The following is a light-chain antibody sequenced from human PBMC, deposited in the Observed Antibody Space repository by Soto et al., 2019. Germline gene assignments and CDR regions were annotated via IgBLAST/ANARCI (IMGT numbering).Light chain of an antibody. CDR1: QRINIY. CDR3: QQYSNLIT. J-gene: IGKJ5*01. V-gene: IGKV1-33*01. CDR2: SAS. Sequence: DIQMTQSPSTLSASIGDRVTITCRASQRINIYLNWYRQKPGKAPELLIYSASNLQSGVPSRFSGSGSGTYFSFTISSLQPEDFATYYCQQYSNLITFGQGTRLEIK.